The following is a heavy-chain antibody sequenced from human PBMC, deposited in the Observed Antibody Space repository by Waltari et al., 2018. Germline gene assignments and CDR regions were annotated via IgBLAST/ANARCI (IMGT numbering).Heavy chain of an antibody. CDR3: ARDRQQLVPFDY. D-gene: IGHD6-13*01. V-gene: IGHV4-38-2*02. Sequence: QVQLQESGPGLVKPSETLSLTCAVSGYSISSGYYWGWIRQPPGKGLEWIGSIYHSGSTYYIPSLKSRVTISVDTSKNQFSLKLSSVTAADTAVYYCARDRQQLVPFDYWGQGTLVTVSS. CDR2: IYHSGST. CDR1: GYSISSGYY. J-gene: IGHJ4*02.